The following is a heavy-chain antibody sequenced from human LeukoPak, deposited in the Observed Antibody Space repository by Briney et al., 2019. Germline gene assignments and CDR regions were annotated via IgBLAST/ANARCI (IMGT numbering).Heavy chain of an antibody. CDR1: GASIRNYY. D-gene: IGHD6-25*01. V-gene: IGHV4-4*07. Sequence: SETLSLTCTVSGASIRNYYWSWIRQPAGKGLEWIGRINTSGNSNYNPSLGSRVTMSVDTSKNQFSLNLSSVTAADTAVYYCAREGGGPRWLDPWGQGPLVTVSS. J-gene: IGHJ5*02. CDR2: INTSGNS. CDR3: AREGGGPRWLDP.